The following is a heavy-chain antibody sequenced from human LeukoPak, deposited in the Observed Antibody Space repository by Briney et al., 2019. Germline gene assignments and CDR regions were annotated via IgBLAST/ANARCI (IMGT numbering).Heavy chain of an antibody. CDR3: ATYRQVLLPFEA. V-gene: IGHV3-20*04. D-gene: IGHD2-8*02. Sequence: GGSLRLSCAASGFIFVDYGMSWVRQAPGKGLEWVSGINWNGVRAGYADSVKGRFTISRDNAKNSLDLQMNSLRAEDTAIYYCATYRQVLLPFEAWGQGTLVTVSS. CDR2: INWNGVRA. J-gene: IGHJ5*02. CDR1: GFIFVDYG.